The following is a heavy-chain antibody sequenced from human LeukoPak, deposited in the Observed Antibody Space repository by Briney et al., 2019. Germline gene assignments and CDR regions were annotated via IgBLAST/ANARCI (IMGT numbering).Heavy chain of an antibody. D-gene: IGHD5-24*01. CDR2: IIPIFGTA. Sequence: ASVKVSCKASGGTFSSYAISWVRQAPGQGLEWMGGIIPIFGTANYAQKFQGRVTITTDESTSTAYMELSSLRSEDTAVYYCARSRDGCNYPYDFDYWGQGTLVTVSS. V-gene: IGHV1-69*05. CDR1: GGTFSSYA. J-gene: IGHJ4*02. CDR3: ARSRDGCNYPYDFDY.